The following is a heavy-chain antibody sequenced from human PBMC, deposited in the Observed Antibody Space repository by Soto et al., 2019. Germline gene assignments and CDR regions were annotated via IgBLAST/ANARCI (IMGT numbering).Heavy chain of an antibody. CDR2: ISTYNGNT. D-gene: IGHD3-10*01. V-gene: IGHV1-18*01. J-gene: IGHJ4*02. Sequence: QVQLGQSGAEVKKPGASVKVSFKASAYTFTSYGISWVRQAPGQGLEWMGWISTYNGNTKYAQKLQGRVTMTTDTSTSTAYMELRSLRSDDTAVFYCAREMVRGVGSDYWGQGTLVTVSS. CDR3: AREMVRGVGSDY. CDR1: AYTFTSYG.